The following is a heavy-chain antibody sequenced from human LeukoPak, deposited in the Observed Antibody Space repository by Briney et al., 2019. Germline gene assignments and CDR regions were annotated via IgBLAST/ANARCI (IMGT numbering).Heavy chain of an antibody. V-gene: IGHV3-21*01. D-gene: IGHD3-10*01. Sequence: PGGSLRLSCAASGCTFSSYSMNWVRQPPGKGLEWVASINSSSSYIYYADSVKGRFTISRDNAKNSLYLQMTSLRAEDTAVYYCARSYYSGSGTHLAAFDLWGQGKMVTVSS. CDR2: INSSSSYI. J-gene: IGHJ3*01. CDR1: GCTFSSYS. CDR3: ARSYYSGSGTHLAAFDL.